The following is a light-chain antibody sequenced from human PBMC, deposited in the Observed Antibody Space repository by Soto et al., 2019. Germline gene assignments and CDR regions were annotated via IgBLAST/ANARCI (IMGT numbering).Light chain of an antibody. V-gene: IGKV1-39*01. J-gene: IGKJ4*01. Sequence: DIQMTQSPSSLSASIGDIITITCRSSQSISTYLNCYQQKPGKAPKLLIYCASTLQNGVPSRFSGSGSAKDYTLTISGLQPEDFATYYCQQSCITPPLTFGGGTKVEMK. CDR2: CAS. CDR1: QSISTY. CDR3: QQSCITPPLT.